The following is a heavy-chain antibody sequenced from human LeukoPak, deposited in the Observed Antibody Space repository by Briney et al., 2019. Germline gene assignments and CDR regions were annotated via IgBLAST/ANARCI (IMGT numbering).Heavy chain of an antibody. CDR3: VRDQYDD. Sequence: ASVKVSCKASGYTFTSYYMHWVRQAPRQGLEWMAWTSVNNGDTKYGQKFQGRVTVTTDTSTSTVYLELRRLRPDDTAVYYCVRDQYDDWGQGTLVTVSS. V-gene: IGHV1-18*04. CDR2: TSVNNGDT. J-gene: IGHJ4*02. CDR1: GYTFTSYY.